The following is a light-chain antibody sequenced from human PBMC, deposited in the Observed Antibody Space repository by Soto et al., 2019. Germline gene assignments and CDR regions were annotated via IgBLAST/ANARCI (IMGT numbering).Light chain of an antibody. Sequence: DIQMTQSPSSVSASVGDIVTITFRTSQGINNWLAWYQEKPGKAPKLLIYATSNLHGGVPSRFSGSGSGTDFTLTISSLQPEDFATYYCQQANSFPPTFGPGTKVDIK. CDR3: QQANSFPPT. J-gene: IGKJ3*01. CDR2: ATS. CDR1: QGINNW. V-gene: IGKV1-12*01.